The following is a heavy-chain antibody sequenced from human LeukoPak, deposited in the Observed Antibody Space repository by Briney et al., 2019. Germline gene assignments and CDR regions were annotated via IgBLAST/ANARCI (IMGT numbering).Heavy chain of an antibody. CDR3: ARDLVPRYCSSTSCFPGRAFDI. J-gene: IGHJ3*02. CDR2: ISSSSSYI. Sequence: GGSLRLSCAASGFTFSSYSMNWVRQAPGKGLEWVSSISSSSSYIYYADSVKGRFTISRDNAKNSLYLQMNSLRAEDTAVYYCARDLVPRYCSSTSCFPGRAFDIWGQGTMVTVSS. CDR1: GFTFSSYS. V-gene: IGHV3-21*01. D-gene: IGHD2-2*01.